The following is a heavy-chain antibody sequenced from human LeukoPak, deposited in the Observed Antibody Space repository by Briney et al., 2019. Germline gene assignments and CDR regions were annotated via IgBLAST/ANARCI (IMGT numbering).Heavy chain of an antibody. Sequence: SETLSLTCTVSGGSISSSSYYWGWIRQPPGKGLEWIGSIYYSGSTYYNPSLKSRVTISVDTSKNQFSLKLSSVTAADTAVYYCAREVPSIAAAGSRENWFDPWGQGTLVTVSS. CDR3: AREVPSIAAAGSRENWFDP. CDR1: GGSISSSSYY. V-gene: IGHV4-39*07. J-gene: IGHJ5*02. D-gene: IGHD6-13*01. CDR2: IYYSGST.